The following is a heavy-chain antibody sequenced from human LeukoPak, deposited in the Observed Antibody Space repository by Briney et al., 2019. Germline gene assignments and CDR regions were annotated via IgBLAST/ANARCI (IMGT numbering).Heavy chain of an antibody. CDR1: GGTFSSYA. CDR3: AANKYCTNGVCYFNAFDI. V-gene: IGHV1-69*05. J-gene: IGHJ3*02. CDR2: IIPIFGTA. D-gene: IGHD2-8*01. Sequence: ASVKVSCKASGGTFSSYAISWLRQAPGQGLEWMGGIIPIFGTANYAQKFQGRVTITTDESTSTAYMELSSLRSEDTAVYYCAANKYCTNGVCYFNAFDIWGQGTMVTVSS.